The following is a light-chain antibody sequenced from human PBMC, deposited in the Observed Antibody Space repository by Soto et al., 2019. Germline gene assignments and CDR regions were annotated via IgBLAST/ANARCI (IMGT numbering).Light chain of an antibody. Sequence: QSVLTQPPSTSGTPGQRVTISCSGSRPNIGTNSVNWYQQVPGTAPKLLIHSNSQRPSGVPDRFSGSKSDTSASLAISGLQSEDEAHYYCAAWDDSLNVVTFGGGTQLTVL. CDR2: SNS. V-gene: IGLV1-44*01. CDR1: RPNIGTNS. J-gene: IGLJ2*01. CDR3: AAWDDSLNVVT.